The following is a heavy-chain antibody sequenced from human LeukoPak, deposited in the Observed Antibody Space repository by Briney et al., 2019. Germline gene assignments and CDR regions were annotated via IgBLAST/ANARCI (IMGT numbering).Heavy chain of an antibody. CDR1: GGTFSSYA. CDR2: IIPIFGTA. V-gene: IGHV1-69*06. J-gene: IGHJ4*02. D-gene: IGHD1-7*01. Sequence: SVKVSCKASGGTFSSYAISWVRQAPGQGLEWMGGIIPIFGTANYAQKFQGRVTITADKSTSTAYMELSSLRSEDTAVYYRASSYNWNYPFDYWGQGTLVTVSS. CDR3: ASSYNWNYPFDY.